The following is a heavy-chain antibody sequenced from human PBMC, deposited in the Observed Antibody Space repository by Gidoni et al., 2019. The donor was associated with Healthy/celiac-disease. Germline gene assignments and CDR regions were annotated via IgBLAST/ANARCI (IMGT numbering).Heavy chain of an antibody. V-gene: IGHV3-21*01. CDR2: ISSSSSYI. D-gene: IGHD3-10*01. CDR1: GFTFSSYS. CDR3: ARDLQGVRGDAFDI. Sequence: EVQLVESGGGLVKPGGSLRLSCAASGFTFSSYSMNWVRQAPGKGLEWVSSISSSSSYIYYADSMKGRFTISRDNAKNSLYLQMNSLRAEDTAVYYCARDLQGVRGDAFDIWGQGTMVTVSS. J-gene: IGHJ3*02.